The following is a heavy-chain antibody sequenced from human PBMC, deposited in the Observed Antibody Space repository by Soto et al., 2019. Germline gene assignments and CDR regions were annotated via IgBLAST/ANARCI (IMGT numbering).Heavy chain of an antibody. J-gene: IGHJ6*01. V-gene: IGHV3-11*06. D-gene: IGHD4-17*01. CDR3: ARGAVSRQHFYYGFDV. CDR1: GFTFSESF. CDR2: ISTTSTFT. Sequence: QLEESGGGLVKPGGSLRLSCAASGFTFSESFMSWIRQAPGKGLEWVSSISTTSTFTDYAASLKGRVTVSRDNSRNALFLQLNSLRDEDTAVYFCARGAVSRQHFYYGFDVW.